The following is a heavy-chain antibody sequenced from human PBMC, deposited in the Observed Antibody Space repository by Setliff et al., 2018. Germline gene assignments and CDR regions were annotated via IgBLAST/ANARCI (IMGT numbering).Heavy chain of an antibody. CDR3: ARVQVAYSSSWYGYYYMDV. CDR1: GGSISSHY. V-gene: IGHV4-4*07. D-gene: IGHD6-13*01. J-gene: IGHJ6*03. CDR2: LYTSGDT. Sequence: SETLSLTCTVSGGSISSHYWTWIRQPAGKGLEWIGRLYTSGDTYYNPSLKSRVTISVDTSKNQFSLKLSSVTAADTAVYYCARVQVAYSSSWYGYYYMDVWGKGTTVTVSS.